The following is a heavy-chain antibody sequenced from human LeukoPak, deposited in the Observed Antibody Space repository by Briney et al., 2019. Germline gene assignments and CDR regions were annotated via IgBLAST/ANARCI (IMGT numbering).Heavy chain of an antibody. D-gene: IGHD3/OR15-3a*01. V-gene: IGHV3-21*01. J-gene: IGHJ4*02. CDR1: GFTFSSYS. Sequence: GGSLRLSCAASGFTFSSYSMNWVRQAPGKGLEWVSSISSSSYIYYADSVKGRFTISRDNAKNSLYLQMNSSRAEDTAVYYCARARGLVIDYWGQGTLVTVSS. CDR3: ARARGLVIDY. CDR2: ISSSSYI.